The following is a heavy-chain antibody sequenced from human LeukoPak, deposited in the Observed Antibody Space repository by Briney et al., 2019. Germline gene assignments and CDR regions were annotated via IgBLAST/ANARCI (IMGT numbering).Heavy chain of an antibody. V-gene: IGHV5-51*01. D-gene: IGHD6-13*01. CDR1: GYSFPTYW. J-gene: IGHJ4*02. CDR3: ARRDSSSWYY. Sequence: PGESLKISCKGSGYSFPTYWIGWVRQMPGKGLEWMGIIYPGDSDTRYSPSFEGQVTISADKSISTAYLQWSSLKASDTAMYYCARRDSSSWYYWGQGTLVTVSS. CDR2: IYPGDSDT.